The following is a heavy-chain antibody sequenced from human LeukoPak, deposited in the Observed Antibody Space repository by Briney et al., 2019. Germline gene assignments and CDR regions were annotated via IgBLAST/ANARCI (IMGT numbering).Heavy chain of an antibody. CDR1: GYTFTSYE. J-gene: IGHJ5*01. CDR2: MNPNSGNT. D-gene: IGHD6-13*01. V-gene: IGHV1-8*03. CDR3: ARLTRTRFSSSWFDY. Sequence: GESLKVSCKASGYTFTSYEINWVRQATGQGLEWMGWMNPNSGNTDFSQKFQGRVTLTRNTSISTAYMEVSSLRSDDTAVYYCARLTRTRFSSSWFDYWGQGTLVTVSS.